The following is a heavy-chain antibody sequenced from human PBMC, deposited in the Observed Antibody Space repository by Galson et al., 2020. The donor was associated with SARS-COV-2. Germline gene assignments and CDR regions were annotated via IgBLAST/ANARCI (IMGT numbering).Heavy chain of an antibody. CDR2: IYSGGST. Sequence: GESLKISCAASGFTVSSNYMSWVRQAPGKGLEWVSVIYSGGSTYYADSVKGRFTISRDNSKNTLYLQMNSLRAEDTAVYYCARGYCTNGVCYADAFDIWGPGTMVTVSS. V-gene: IGHV3-66*01. J-gene: IGHJ3*02. CDR3: ARGYCTNGVCYADAFDI. CDR1: GFTVSSNY. D-gene: IGHD2-8*01.